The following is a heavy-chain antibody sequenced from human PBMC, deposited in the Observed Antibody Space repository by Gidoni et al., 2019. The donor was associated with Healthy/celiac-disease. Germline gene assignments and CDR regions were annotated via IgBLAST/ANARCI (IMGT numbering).Heavy chain of an antibody. D-gene: IGHD6-13*01. CDR2: ISWNSGSI. V-gene: IGHV3-9*01. J-gene: IGHJ5*02. Sequence: EVQLVESGGGLVQPGRSLRLSCAASGFTFDDYAMHWVRQAPGKGLEWVSGISWNSGSIGYADSVKGRFTISRDNAKNSLYLQMNSLRAEDTALYYCAKDIREYSSSWDNWFDPWGQGTLVTVSS. CDR3: AKDIREYSSSWDNWFDP. CDR1: GFTFDDYA.